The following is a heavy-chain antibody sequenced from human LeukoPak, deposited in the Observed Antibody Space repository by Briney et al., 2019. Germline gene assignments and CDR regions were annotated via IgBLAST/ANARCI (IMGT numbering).Heavy chain of an antibody. Sequence: PGRSLRLSCAASGFTFDDSAMHWVRQVPGKGLEWVSGINWNSGIIDYADSVKGRFTISRDNAKNSLYLQMNNLRPDDTAFYYCAKAPPYYSDSSGYFQHWGQGTLVTVSS. D-gene: IGHD3-22*01. CDR3: AKAPPYYSDSSGYFQH. CDR2: INWNSGII. J-gene: IGHJ1*01. V-gene: IGHV3-9*01. CDR1: GFTFDDSA.